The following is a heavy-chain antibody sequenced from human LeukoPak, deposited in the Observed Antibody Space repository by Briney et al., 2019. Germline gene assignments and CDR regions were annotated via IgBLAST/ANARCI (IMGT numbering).Heavy chain of an antibody. CDR3: ARQRGDYVWGSYRYTPAAIFDY. D-gene: IGHD3-16*02. J-gene: IGHJ4*02. CDR2: IIPIFGTA. CDR1: GGTFSSYA. Sequence: SVKVSCKASGGTFSSYAISWVRQAPGQGLEWMGGIIPIFGTANYAQKFQGRVTITADKSTSTAYMELSSLRSEDTAVYYCARQRGDYVWGSYRYTPAAIFDYWGQGTLVTVSS. V-gene: IGHV1-69*06.